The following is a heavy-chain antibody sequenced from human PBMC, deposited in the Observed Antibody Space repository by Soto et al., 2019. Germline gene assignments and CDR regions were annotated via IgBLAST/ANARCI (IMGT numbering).Heavy chain of an antibody. CDR3: ARGVPVIYYYSYMDV. V-gene: IGHV1-2*04. CDR1: GYTFTDYY. D-gene: IGHD2-21*01. Sequence: GASVKVSCKASGYTFTDYYIHWVRQAPGQGLEWMGWINPNSGGTIYAQKSQGWVTMTRDTSISTAYMEVSRLRSDDAAVYYCARGVPVIYYYSYMDVWGKGTTVTVSS. CDR2: INPNSGGT. J-gene: IGHJ6*03.